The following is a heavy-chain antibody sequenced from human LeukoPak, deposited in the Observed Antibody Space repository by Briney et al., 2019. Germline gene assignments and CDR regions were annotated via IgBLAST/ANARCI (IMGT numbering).Heavy chain of an antibody. CDR1: GGSFSGYY. D-gene: IGHD1-26*01. J-gene: IGHJ4*02. Sequence: SETLSLTCAVYGGSFSGYYWSWIRQPPGKGLEWIGEINHSGSTNYNPSLKSRVTISVDTSKNQFSLKLSSVTAADTAVYYCARGSGGATGGKFDYWGQGTLVTVSS. CDR3: ARGSGGATGGKFDY. V-gene: IGHV4-34*01. CDR2: INHSGST.